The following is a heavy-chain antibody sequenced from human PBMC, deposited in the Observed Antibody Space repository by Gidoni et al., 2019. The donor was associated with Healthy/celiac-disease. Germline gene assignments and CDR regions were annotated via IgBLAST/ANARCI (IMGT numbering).Heavy chain of an antibody. CDR1: GFTFSIYA. V-gene: IGHV3-23*01. Sequence: EVQLLESGGGLVQPGASLRLSCAASGFTFSIYAMSWVRQAPGKGLEWVSASSGSGGSTYYADSVKGRFTISRDNSKNTLYLQMNSLRAEDTAVYYCAKGGIVGATGDYWGQGTLVTVSS. D-gene: IGHD1-26*01. CDR2: SSGSGGST. J-gene: IGHJ4*02. CDR3: AKGGIVGATGDY.